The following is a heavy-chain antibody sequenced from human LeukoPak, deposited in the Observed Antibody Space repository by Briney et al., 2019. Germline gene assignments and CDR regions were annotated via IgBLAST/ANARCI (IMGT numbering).Heavy chain of an antibody. D-gene: IGHD5-24*01. CDR1: GGTFSSYA. V-gene: IGHV1-69*05. CDR3: ARGGMATIQGPLDY. Sequence: SVKVSCKASGGTFSSYAISWVRQAPGQGLECMGRIIPIFGTANYAQKFQGRVTITTDESTSTAYMELSSLRSEDTAVYYCARGGMATIQGPLDYWGQGTLVTVSS. J-gene: IGHJ4*02. CDR2: IIPIFGTA.